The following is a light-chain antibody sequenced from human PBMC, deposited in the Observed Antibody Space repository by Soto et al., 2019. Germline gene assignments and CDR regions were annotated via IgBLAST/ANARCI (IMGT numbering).Light chain of an antibody. CDR1: QSVSSN. Sequence: EILMTQSPGTLSVSPGERATLSCRASQSVSSNLAWYQQKPGQAPSLLIYGEFTRATGIPARFSGTGSGTEFTLTISSLQSEDFALYYCQQYNDWPLTFGQGTKVEI. CDR2: GEF. J-gene: IGKJ1*01. V-gene: IGKV3-15*01. CDR3: QQYNDWPLT.